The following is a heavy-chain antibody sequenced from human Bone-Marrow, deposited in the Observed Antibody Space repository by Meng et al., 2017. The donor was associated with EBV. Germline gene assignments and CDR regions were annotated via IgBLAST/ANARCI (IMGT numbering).Heavy chain of an antibody. CDR3: ATLPSRWELLGGVDY. Sequence: QVQLVESGGGVVQPGRSLRLSCAASGFTFSSYAMHWVRQAPGKGLEWVAVISYDGSNKYYADSVKGRFTISRDNSKNTLYLQMNSLRAEDTAVYYCATLPSRWELLGGVDYWGQGTLVTVSS. J-gene: IGHJ4*02. CDR2: ISYDGSNK. CDR1: GFTFSSYA. D-gene: IGHD1-26*01. V-gene: IGHV3-30-3*01.